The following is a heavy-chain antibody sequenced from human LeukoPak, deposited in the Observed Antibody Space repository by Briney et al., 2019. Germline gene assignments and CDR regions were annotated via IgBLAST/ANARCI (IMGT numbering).Heavy chain of an antibody. CDR1: GGTFSSYA. CDR2: IIPIFGTA. Sequence: ASVKVSCKASGGTFSSYAISWVRQAPGQGLEWIGGIIPIFGTANYAQKFQGRVTITTDESTSTAYMELSSLRSEDTAVYYCATKGGYCSSTSCHNWFDPWGQGTLVTVSS. J-gene: IGHJ5*02. D-gene: IGHD2-2*01. CDR3: ATKGGYCSSTSCHNWFDP. V-gene: IGHV1-69*05.